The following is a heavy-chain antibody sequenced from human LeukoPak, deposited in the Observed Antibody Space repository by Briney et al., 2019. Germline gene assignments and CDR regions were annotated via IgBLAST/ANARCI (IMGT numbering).Heavy chain of an antibody. D-gene: IGHD2-2*01. CDR3: ARGPYCSSTSCYWGDYYYYYGMDV. CDR1: GFTFSSYG. CDR2: IWYDGSNK. J-gene: IGHJ6*02. Sequence: PGRSLRLSCAASGFTFSSYGMHWVRQAPGKGLEWVAVIWYDGSNKYYADSVKGRFTISRDNSKNTLYLQMNSLRAEDTAVYYCARGPYCSSTSCYWGDYYYYYGMDVWAKGPRSPSP. V-gene: IGHV3-33*01.